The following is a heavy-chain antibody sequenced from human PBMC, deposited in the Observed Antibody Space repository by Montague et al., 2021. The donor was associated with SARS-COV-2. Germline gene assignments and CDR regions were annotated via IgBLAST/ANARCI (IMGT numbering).Heavy chain of an antibody. Sequence: SETLSLTCTVSRDSISSHNYFWAWIRQPPGKGLEWIGSVDYSGLTFYNPSLESRVTISVDTSKKQFSLKVNSVTAADTAVYYCAKDGEALAWGTFDIWGQVTMVTVPS. J-gene: IGHJ3*02. V-gene: IGHV4-39*07. CDR2: VDYSGLT. CDR1: RDSISSHNYF. CDR3: AKDGEALAWGTFDI. D-gene: IGHD3-10*01.